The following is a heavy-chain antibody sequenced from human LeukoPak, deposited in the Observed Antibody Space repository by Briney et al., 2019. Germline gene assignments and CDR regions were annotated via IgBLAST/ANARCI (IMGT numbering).Heavy chain of an antibody. V-gene: IGHV1-69*06. Sequence: ASVKVSCKASGGTFSSYAISWVRQAPGQGLEWMGGIIPTFGTANYAQKFQGRVTITADKSTSTAYMELSSLRSEDTAVYYCARDEGFTTGTLFNWFDPWGQGTLVTVSS. J-gene: IGHJ5*02. CDR2: IIPTFGTA. CDR3: ARDEGFTTGTLFNWFDP. D-gene: IGHD1-1*01. CDR1: GGTFSSYA.